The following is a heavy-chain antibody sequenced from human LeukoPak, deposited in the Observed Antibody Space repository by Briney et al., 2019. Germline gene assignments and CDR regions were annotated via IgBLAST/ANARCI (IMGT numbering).Heavy chain of an antibody. Sequence: GGSLRLSCAASGFTFSSYAMSWVRQAPGKGLEWVSAISGSGGSTYYADSVEGRFTISRDNSKNTLYLQMNSLRAEDTAVYYCAKDDYYDSSGYYYQNQNYFDYWGQGTLVTVSS. CDR3: AKDDYYDSSGYYYQNQNYFDY. V-gene: IGHV3-23*01. CDR2: ISGSGGST. D-gene: IGHD3-22*01. J-gene: IGHJ4*02. CDR1: GFTFSSYA.